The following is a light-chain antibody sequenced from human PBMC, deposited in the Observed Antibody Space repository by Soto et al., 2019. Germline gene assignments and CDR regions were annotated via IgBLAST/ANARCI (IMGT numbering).Light chain of an antibody. CDR2: DVS. CDR1: SSDVGGYNH. V-gene: IGLV2-11*01. CDR3: CSSADSSSFV. J-gene: IGLJ1*01. Sequence: QSALTQPRSVSGSPGQSVTISCTGSSSDVGGYNHVSWYQHHPGKAPKVMIYDVSKRTSGVPDRFSGSKSGNTASLTISGLQAEDEADYFCCSSADSSSFVFGTGTKLTVL.